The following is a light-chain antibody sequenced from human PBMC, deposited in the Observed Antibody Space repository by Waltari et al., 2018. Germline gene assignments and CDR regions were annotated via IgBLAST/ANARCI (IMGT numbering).Light chain of an antibody. CDR3: QTWDSSPVV. Sequence: SFELTQPPSVSVSPGQTATITCSGHELADNLVWWYQQRPGQSPVMVIYLNNKRPSGIPERFSGSISGSTATLTISGTQDLDEADYYCQTWDSSPVVFGGGTKLTVL. J-gene: IGLJ2*01. V-gene: IGLV3-1*01. CDR2: LNN. CDR1: ELADNL.